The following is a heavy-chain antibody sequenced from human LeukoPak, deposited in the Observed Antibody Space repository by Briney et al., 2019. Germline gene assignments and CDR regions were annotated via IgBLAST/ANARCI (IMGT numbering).Heavy chain of an antibody. Sequence: PGGSLRLSCAASGFTFNSETMNWVRQAPGKGLEWVSYISSGGNTIYYADSVKGRFTISRDNAKNSLSLQMNSLRAEDTAVYYCVGWTYTSVDALDIWGQGTLVSVSS. J-gene: IGHJ3*02. D-gene: IGHD2-2*02. CDR2: ISSGGNTI. CDR3: VGWTYTSVDALDI. V-gene: IGHV3-48*01. CDR1: GFTFNSET.